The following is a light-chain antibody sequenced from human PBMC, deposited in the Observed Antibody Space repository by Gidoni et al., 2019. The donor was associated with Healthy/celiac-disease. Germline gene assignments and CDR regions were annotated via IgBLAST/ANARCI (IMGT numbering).Light chain of an antibody. CDR2: GAS. V-gene: IGKV3-15*01. CDR1: QSVSSN. CDR3: QQYNNWPVLT. Sequence: EIVMTQSPATLSVSPGERATLSCRASQSVSSNLAWYQQKPGQAPRLLIYGASTRATGIPARFSGSGCGTEFTLTISSLQSEDFAVYYCQQYNNWPVLTFXGXTKVEIK. J-gene: IGKJ4*01.